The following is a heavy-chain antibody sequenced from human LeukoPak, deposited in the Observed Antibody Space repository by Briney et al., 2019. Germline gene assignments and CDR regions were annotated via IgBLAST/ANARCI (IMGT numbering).Heavy chain of an antibody. V-gene: IGHV4-61*08. CDR1: GGSISSGGYY. Sequence: PSETLSLTCTVSGGSISSGGYYWSWIRQPPGKGLEWIGYIYYSGSTNYNPSLKSRVTISVDTSKNQFSLKLSSVTAADTAVYYCARRYCSSTSCYYLDYWGQGTLVTVSS. D-gene: IGHD2-2*01. CDR3: ARRYCSSTSCYYLDY. CDR2: IYYSGST. J-gene: IGHJ4*02.